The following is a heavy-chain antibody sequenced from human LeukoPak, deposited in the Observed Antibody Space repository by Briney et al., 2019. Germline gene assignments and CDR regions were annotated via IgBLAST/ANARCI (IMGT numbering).Heavy chain of an antibody. CDR1: GGSISSSSYY. D-gene: IGHD6-6*01. CDR3: ARYSSSEGTYYFDY. J-gene: IGHJ4*02. CDR2: IYYSGST. Sequence: SETLSLTCTVSGGSISSSSYYWGWIRQPPGTGLEWIGSIYYSGSTYYNPSLKSRVTISVDTSKNQFSLKLSSVTAADTAVYYCARYSSSEGTYYFDYWGQGTLVTVSS. V-gene: IGHV4-39*07.